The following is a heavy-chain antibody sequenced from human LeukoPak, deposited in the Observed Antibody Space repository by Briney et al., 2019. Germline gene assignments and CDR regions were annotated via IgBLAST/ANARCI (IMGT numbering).Heavy chain of an antibody. V-gene: IGHV7-4-1*02. Sequence: ASVKVSCKASGYTFTSYAMNCVRQAPGQGLEWMGWINTNTGNPTYAQGFTGRFVFSLDTSVSTAYLQISSLKAEDTAVYYCARDLCSSTSCRNWFDPWGQGTMVTVSS. CDR2: INTNTGNP. D-gene: IGHD2-2*01. J-gene: IGHJ5*02. CDR1: GYTFTSYA. CDR3: ARDLCSSTSCRNWFDP.